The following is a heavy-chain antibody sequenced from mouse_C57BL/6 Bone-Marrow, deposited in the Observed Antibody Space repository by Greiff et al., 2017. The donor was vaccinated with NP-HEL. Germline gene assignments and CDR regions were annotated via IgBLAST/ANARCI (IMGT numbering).Heavy chain of an antibody. CDR2: INPYNGGT. Sequence: VQLQQSGPVLVKPGASVKMSCKASGYTFTDYYMNWVKQSHGKSLEWIGVINPYNGGTSYNQKFKGKATLTVDKSSSTAYMELNSLTSEDSAVYYCGYYGYYFDYWGQGTTLTVSS. CDR1: GYTFTDYY. CDR3: GYYGYYFDY. V-gene: IGHV1-19*01. D-gene: IGHD1-1*01. J-gene: IGHJ2*01.